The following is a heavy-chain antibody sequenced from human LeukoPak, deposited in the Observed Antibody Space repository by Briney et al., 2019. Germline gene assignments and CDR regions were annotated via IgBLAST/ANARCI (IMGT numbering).Heavy chain of an antibody. CDR1: GGSISSSSYY. CDR2: IYYSGST. V-gene: IGHV4-39*01. J-gene: IGHJ4*02. D-gene: IGHD3-22*01. CDR3: ASGRITMIVVVKGPFDY. Sequence: SETLSLTCTVSGGSISSSSYYWGWIRQPPGKGLEWIGSIYYSGSTYYNPSLKSRVTIYVDTSKNQFSLKLSSVTAADTAVYYCASGRITMIVVVKGPFDYWGQGTLVTVSS.